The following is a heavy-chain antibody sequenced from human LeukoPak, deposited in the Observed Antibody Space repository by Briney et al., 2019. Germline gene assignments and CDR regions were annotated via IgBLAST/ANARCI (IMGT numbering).Heavy chain of an antibody. V-gene: IGHV3-23*01. J-gene: IGHJ4*02. CDR1: GFTFSSYA. CDR3: ARADGNYSLDY. Sequence: PGGSLRLSCAASGFTFSSYAMSWVRQAPGKGLEWVSAISGSGGSTYYADSVKGRFTISRDNSENTLFLQMNSLRVEDTAVFYCARADGNYSLDYWGQGTLVTVSS. D-gene: IGHD1-7*01. CDR2: ISGSGGST.